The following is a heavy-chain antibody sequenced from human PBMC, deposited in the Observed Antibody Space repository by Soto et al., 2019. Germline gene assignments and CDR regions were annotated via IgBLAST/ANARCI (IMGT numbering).Heavy chain of an antibody. CDR2: ITPYNGNT. D-gene: IGHD3-10*02. V-gene: IGHV1-18*04. J-gene: IGHJ5*01. CDR1: GYTFTSYG. CDR3: ARVVPGAVPWFDS. Sequence: GASVKVSCKASGYTFTSYGITWVREAPGRGLEWMGWITPYNGNTHYAPHLQGRITLATDTSTNTAYLDLTNLTSDDTAMYYCARVVPGAVPWFDSWGLGTPVTVSS.